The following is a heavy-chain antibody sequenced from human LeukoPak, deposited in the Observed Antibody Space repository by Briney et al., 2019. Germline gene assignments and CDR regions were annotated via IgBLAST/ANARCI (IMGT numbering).Heavy chain of an antibody. CDR2: IWYDGSNK. D-gene: IGHD5-18*01. Sequence: GRSLRLSCAASGFTFSSYGMHWVRQAPGKGLEWVAVIWYDGSNKYYADSVKGRFTISRDNSKNTLYLQMNSLRAEDTAVYYCARRGYSYGYRNWFDPWGQGTLVTVSS. J-gene: IGHJ5*02. CDR1: GFTFSSYG. CDR3: ARRGYSYGYRNWFDP. V-gene: IGHV3-33*01.